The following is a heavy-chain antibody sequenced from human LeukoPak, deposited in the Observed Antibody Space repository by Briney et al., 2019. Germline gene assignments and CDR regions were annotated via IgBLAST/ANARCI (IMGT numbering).Heavy chain of an antibody. CDR2: INHSGST. D-gene: IGHD1-1*01. J-gene: IGHJ4*02. CDR1: GGSFSGYY. Sequence: PSETLSLTCAVYGGSFSGYYWSWIRQPPGKGLEWIGEINHSGSTNYNPSLKSRVTISVDTSKNQFSLKLSSVTAADTAVYYCARARVPRGFSYWGQGTLVTVSS. V-gene: IGHV4-34*01. CDR3: ARARVPRGFSY.